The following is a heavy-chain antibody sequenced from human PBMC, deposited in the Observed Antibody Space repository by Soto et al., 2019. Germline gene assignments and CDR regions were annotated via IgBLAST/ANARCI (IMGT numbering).Heavy chain of an antibody. CDR1: GFTFSSYA. D-gene: IGHD6-19*01. J-gene: IGHJ4*02. V-gene: IGHV3-23*01. CDR2: ISGSGGST. Sequence: EVQLLESGGGLVQPGGSLRLSCAASGFTFSSYAMSWVRQAPGKGLEWVSAISGSGGSTYYADSVKGRFTISRDNSKNTLYLQMNSLRAEDTAVYYCAKDAWGPYSSGRRGGHYFDYWGQGTLVTVSS. CDR3: AKDAWGPYSSGRRGGHYFDY.